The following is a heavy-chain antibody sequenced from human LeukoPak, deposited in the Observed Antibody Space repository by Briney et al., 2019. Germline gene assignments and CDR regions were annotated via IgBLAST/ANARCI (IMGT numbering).Heavy chain of an antibody. CDR2: ISGSGGST. J-gene: IGHJ4*02. CDR1: GFTFSNYG. Sequence: GGSLRLSCAASGFTFSNYGMSWVRQAPGKGLEWVSAISGSGGSTYYADSVKGRFTIPRDNSKNMLYLEVISLTADDTAVYYCAKDDAWLRFGEWSQGTLVTVSS. D-gene: IGHD3-10*01. V-gene: IGHV3-23*01. CDR3: AKDDAWLRFGE.